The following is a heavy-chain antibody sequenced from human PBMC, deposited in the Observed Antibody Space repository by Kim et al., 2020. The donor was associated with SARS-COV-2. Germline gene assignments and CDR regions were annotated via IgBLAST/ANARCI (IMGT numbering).Heavy chain of an antibody. J-gene: IGHJ4*02. Sequence: SETLSLTCTVSGGSISSSNYYWGWIRQPPGKGLEWIGSIYYSGSTYYNPSLKSRVTISVDTSKNQFSLKLSSVTAADTAVYYCARHSVSIVRVPPGTYSDFWGQGTLVTVSS. D-gene: IGHD2-2*01. CDR3: ARHSVSIVRVPPGTYSDF. CDR1: GGSISSSNYY. V-gene: IGHV4-39*01. CDR2: IYYSGST.